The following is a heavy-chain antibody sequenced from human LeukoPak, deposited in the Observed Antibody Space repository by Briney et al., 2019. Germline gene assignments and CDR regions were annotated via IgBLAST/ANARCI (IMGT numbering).Heavy chain of an antibody. V-gene: IGHV4-59*01. J-gene: IGHJ5*02. Sequence: PSETLSLTCTVSGGPISSYYWSWIRQPPGKGLEWIGYISYSGSTNYNPSIKSRVTISVATSKNQFSLKLSSVTAADTAVYHSEGRIRDFDTNQNWFDPWGLGTLVTVSS. D-gene: IGHD3-9*01. CDR3: EGRIRDFDTNQNWFDP. CDR1: GGPISSYY. CDR2: ISYSGST.